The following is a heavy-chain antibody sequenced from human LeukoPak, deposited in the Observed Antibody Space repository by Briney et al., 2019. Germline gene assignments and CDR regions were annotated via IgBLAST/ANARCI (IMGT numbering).Heavy chain of an antibody. J-gene: IGHJ3*02. V-gene: IGHV1-18*01. CDR1: GYTFTSYG. Sequence: APVKVSCKASGYTFTSYGISWVRQAPGQGLEWMGWISAYNGNTNYAQKFQGRVTMTRDTSISTAYMELSRLRSDDTAVYYCASQKIQLWPEDAFDIWGQGTMVTVSS. D-gene: IGHD5-18*01. CDR2: ISAYNGNT. CDR3: ASQKIQLWPEDAFDI.